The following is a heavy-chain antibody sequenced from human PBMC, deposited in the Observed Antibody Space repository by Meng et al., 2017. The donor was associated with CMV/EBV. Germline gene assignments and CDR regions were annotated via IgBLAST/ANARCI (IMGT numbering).Heavy chain of an antibody. D-gene: IGHD3-3*01. CDR1: GGSISSCDYY. Sequence: ERGPRRVKPLQARAPTSTVPGGSISSCDYYLSLSRQPPGKGLELIWYIYYSGSTYYNPSLKSRVTISVDTSKNQFSRKLSSVTAADTAVYYCARDNRRGGVDYWGQGTLVTVSS. J-gene: IGHJ4*02. CDR2: IYYSGST. V-gene: IGHV4-30-4*08. CDR3: ARDNRRGGVDY.